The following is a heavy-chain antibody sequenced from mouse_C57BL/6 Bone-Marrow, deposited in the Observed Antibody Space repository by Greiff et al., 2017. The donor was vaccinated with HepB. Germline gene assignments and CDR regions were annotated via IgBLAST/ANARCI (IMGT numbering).Heavy chain of an antibody. J-gene: IGHJ3*01. D-gene: IGHD2-4*01. V-gene: IGHV2-2*01. CDR3: ARNDYDPFAY. Sequence: QVQLQQSGPGLVQPSQSLSITCTVSGFSLTSYGVHWVRQSPGKGLEWLGVIWSGGSTDYNAALITRLSISKDNSKSQVFFKMNRLQADDTARYYCARNDYDPFAYWGQGTLVTVSA. CDR1: GFSLTSYG. CDR2: IWSGGST.